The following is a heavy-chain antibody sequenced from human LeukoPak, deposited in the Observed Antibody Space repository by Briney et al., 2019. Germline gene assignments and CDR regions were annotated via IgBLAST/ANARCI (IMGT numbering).Heavy chain of an antibody. V-gene: IGHV1-18*01. CDR3: ARVSLYYYGSGSGSDY. D-gene: IGHD3-10*01. CDR1: GYTFTSYG. CDR2: ISAYNGNT. Sequence: GASVKVSCKASGYTFTSYGISWVRQAPGQGLEWMGWISAYNGNTNYAQKLQGRVTMTTDTSTSTAYMELRSLRSDDTAVYYCARVSLYYYGSGSGSDYWGQGTLVNVSS. J-gene: IGHJ4*02.